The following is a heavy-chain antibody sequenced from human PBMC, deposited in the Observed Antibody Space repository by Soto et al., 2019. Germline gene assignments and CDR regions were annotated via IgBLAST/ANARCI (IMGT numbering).Heavy chain of an antibody. CDR2: ISGSGGST. CDR1: GFTFSSYA. D-gene: IGHD2-2*01. V-gene: IGHV3-23*01. CDR3: AKVRVGCSSTSCYGFDY. J-gene: IGHJ4*02. Sequence: EVQLLESGGGLVQPGGSLRLSCAASGFTFSSYAMSWVRQAPGKGLEWVSAISGSGGSTYYADSAKGRFTISRDNSKNTLYLQMNSLIAEDTAVYYCAKVRVGCSSTSCYGFDYWGQGTLVTVSS.